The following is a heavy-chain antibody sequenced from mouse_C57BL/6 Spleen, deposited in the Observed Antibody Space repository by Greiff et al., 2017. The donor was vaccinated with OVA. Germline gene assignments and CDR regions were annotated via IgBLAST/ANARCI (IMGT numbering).Heavy chain of an antibody. J-gene: IGHJ2*01. CDR2: IDPEDGDT. CDR3: TNMGGNYVGC. Sequence: VQLQQSGAELVRPGASVKLSCTASGFNIKDYYMHWVKQRPEQGLEWIGRIDPEDGDTEYAPKFQGKATMTADTSSNTAYLQLSILTSEDTAVQLCTNMGGNYVGCWGQGTTRTVSS. V-gene: IGHV14-1*01. CDR1: GFNIKDYY.